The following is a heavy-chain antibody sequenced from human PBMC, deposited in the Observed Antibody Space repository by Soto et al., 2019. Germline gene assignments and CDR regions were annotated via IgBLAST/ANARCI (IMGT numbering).Heavy chain of an antibody. CDR3: ARHLYCSSTSCALGGIYYYYGMDV. V-gene: IGHV4-39*01. CDR1: GDSISSSSYY. CDR2: IYYSGST. Sequence: QLQLQESGPGLVKPSETLSLTCTVSGDSISSSSYYWGWIRQPPGKGLEWIGSIYYSGSTYYNPSLESRVIISVDTSKNQFSLKLSSVTAADTAVYYCARHLYCSSTSCALGGIYYYYGMDVWGQGTTVTVSS. J-gene: IGHJ6*02. D-gene: IGHD2-2*01.